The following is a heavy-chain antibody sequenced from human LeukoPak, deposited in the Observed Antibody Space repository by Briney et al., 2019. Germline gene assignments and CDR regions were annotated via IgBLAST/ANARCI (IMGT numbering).Heavy chain of an antibody. CDR2: ISSSSGYI. D-gene: IGHD2-2*01. J-gene: IGHJ3*02. V-gene: IGHV3-21*01. CDR3: ARDPTPFCSSTSCQDAFDI. Sequence: PGGSLRLSCAASGFTFSSYSMNWVRQAPGKGLEWVSSISSSSGYIYYADSVKGRFTISRDNAKNSLYLQMNSLRAEDTAVYYCARDPTPFCSSTSCQDAFDIWGQGTMVTVSS. CDR1: GFTFSSYS.